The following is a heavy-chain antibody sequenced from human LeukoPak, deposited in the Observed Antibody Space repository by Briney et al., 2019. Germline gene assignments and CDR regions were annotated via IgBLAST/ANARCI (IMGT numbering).Heavy chain of an antibody. CDR1: GYTFTSYG. CDR3: ARGTMVRGVIPSYYYGMDV. V-gene: IGHV1-18*04. CDR2: ISAYNGNT. J-gene: IGHJ6*04. Sequence: GASVKVSCKASGYTFTSYGISWVRQAPGQGLEWMGWISAYNGNTNYAQKLQGRVTITTDTSTGTAYMELRSLRSDDTAVYYCARGTMVRGVIPSYYYGMDVWGKGTTVTVSS. D-gene: IGHD3-10*01.